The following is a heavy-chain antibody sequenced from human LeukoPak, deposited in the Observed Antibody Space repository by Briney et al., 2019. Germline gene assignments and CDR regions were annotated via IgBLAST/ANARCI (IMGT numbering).Heavy chain of an antibody. CDR3: ARAACTNGVCYIRYYYMVV. CDR2: ISNDGSNK. D-gene: IGHD2-8*01. J-gene: IGHJ6*03. V-gene: IGHV3-30*04. CDR1: GFTFSSYA. Sequence: GGSLRLSCAAAGFTFSSYAMHWVRQAPGKGLEWVAVISNDGSNKYYADSVKGRFTISRDNSKNTLCLQMNSLRAEDTAVYYCARAACTNGVCYIRYYYMVVWGKGTTVTVSS.